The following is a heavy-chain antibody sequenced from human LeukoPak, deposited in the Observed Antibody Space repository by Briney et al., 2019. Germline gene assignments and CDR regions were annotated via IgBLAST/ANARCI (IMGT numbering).Heavy chain of an antibody. V-gene: IGHV3-23*01. Sequence: GGSLRLSCAASGFTFSSYGMSWVRQAPGKGLEWVSAISGSGGSTHYADSVKGRFTISRDNSKNTLYLQMNSLRAEDTAVYYCARDYYDSSGYSEHYFDYWGQGTLVTVSS. D-gene: IGHD3-22*01. CDR1: GFTFSSYG. CDR3: ARDYYDSSGYSEHYFDY. CDR2: ISGSGGST. J-gene: IGHJ4*02.